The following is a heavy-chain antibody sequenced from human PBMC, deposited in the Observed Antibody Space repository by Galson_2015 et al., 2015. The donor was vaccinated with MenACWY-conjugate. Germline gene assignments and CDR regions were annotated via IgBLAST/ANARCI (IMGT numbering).Heavy chain of an antibody. Sequence: SVKVSCKASGYTFTNYAMHWVRQAPGQRLEWMGWINAGNGTTNSSQKFQGRVTITSDTSASTAYMELSSLRSEDTAVYYCAREIVVAPAASWGDYYYGMDVWGQGTTVTVSS. CDR2: INAGNGTT. CDR1: GYTFTNYA. J-gene: IGHJ6*02. V-gene: IGHV1-3*01. CDR3: AREIVVAPAASWGDYYYGMDV. D-gene: IGHD2-2*01.